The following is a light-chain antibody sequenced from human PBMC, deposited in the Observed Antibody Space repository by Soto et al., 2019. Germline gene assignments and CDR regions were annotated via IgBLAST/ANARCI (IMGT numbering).Light chain of an antibody. J-gene: IGKJ1*01. Sequence: DIQMTQSPPTLSASVGGRFTITCRASQSVSTWLAWYQQKPGKAPKLLIYDVSSLESGVPSRFSGSGSGTEFTLTISSLQPDDFATYYCQHYNSYSEAFGQGTKVDI. CDR1: QSVSTW. CDR2: DVS. CDR3: QHYNSYSEA. V-gene: IGKV1-5*01.